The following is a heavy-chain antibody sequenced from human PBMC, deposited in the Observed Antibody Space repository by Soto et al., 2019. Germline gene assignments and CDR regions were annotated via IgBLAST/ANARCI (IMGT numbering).Heavy chain of an antibody. D-gene: IGHD2-21*02. Sequence: EVHLLDSGGGLVQPGGSLRLSCAASGFTFSDYAMNWVRQAPGKGLEWVSGIGDSGRSTYYADSGKGRFTISRDNSKSTLYLQMNSLRAEDTAVYYCARVVSGRFDYWGQGTLVTVSS. CDR1: GFTFSDYA. J-gene: IGHJ4*02. CDR3: ARVVSGRFDY. V-gene: IGHV3-23*01. CDR2: IGDSGRST.